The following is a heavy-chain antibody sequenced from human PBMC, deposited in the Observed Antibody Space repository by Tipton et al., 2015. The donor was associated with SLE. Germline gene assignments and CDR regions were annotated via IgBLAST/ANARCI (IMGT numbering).Heavy chain of an antibody. V-gene: IGHV4-38-2*01. CDR2: IYHRGNS. D-gene: IGHD2/OR15-2a*01. Sequence: TLSLTCVVSGYSITSDNYWDWIRQPPGKGLEWIGSIYHRGNSYYNPSLKSRVTISLDTSKKQFSLNLRFVTAADTAVYYCANTEYVFFNGDFWGQGKPVTVSS. J-gene: IGHJ4*02. CDR3: ANTEYVFFNGDF. CDR1: GYSITSDNY.